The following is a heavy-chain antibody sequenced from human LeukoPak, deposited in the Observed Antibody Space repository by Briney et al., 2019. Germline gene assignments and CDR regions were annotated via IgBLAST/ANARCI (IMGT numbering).Heavy chain of an antibody. CDR3: ARDLDGPAGYFDY. CDR1: GGSISSYY. D-gene: IGHD2-2*01. V-gene: IGHV4-59*01. CDR2: NSGST. Sequence: PSETLSLTCTVSGGSISSYYWSWIRQPPGKGLEWIGYNSGSTNYNPSLKSRVTISVDTSKNQFSLKLSSVTAADTAVYYCARDLDGPAGYFDYWGQGTLVTVSS. J-gene: IGHJ4*02.